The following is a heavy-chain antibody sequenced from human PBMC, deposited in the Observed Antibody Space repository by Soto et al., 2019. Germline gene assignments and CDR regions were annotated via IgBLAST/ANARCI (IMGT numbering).Heavy chain of an antibody. CDR1: GGSFSGYY. CDR2: INHSGST. CDR3: ARYYGGYSDY. J-gene: IGHJ4*02. D-gene: IGHD3-10*01. V-gene: IGHV4-34*01. Sequence: SETLSLTFAVYGGSFSGYYWSWIRQPPGKGLEWIGEINHSGSTNYNPSLKSRVTISVDTSKNQFSLKLSSVTAADTAVYYCARYYGGYSDYWGQGTLVTVSS.